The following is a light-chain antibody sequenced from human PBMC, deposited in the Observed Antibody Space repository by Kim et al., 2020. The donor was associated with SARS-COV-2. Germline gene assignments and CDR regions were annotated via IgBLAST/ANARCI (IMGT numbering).Light chain of an antibody. CDR1: SLRSYY. Sequence: SSELTQDPAVSVALGQTVRITCQGDSLRSYYASWYQQRSGQAPVLLIYDKNNRPSGIPDRFSGSSSGNTASLTITGAQAEDEADYYCNSRESGVNHVVFGGGTQLTVL. CDR2: DKN. V-gene: IGLV3-19*01. J-gene: IGLJ3*02. CDR3: NSRESGVNHVV.